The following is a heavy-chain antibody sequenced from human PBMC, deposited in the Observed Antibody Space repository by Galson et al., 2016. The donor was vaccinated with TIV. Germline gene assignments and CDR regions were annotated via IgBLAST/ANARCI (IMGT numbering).Heavy chain of an antibody. CDR3: AKDKKYCTVNSCYTSYHYYYYGIDV. V-gene: IGHV3-30*18. Sequence: LRLSCAASGFTFSSYGMHWVRQAPGKGLEWVAVVSYDGGNEYYAGSVKGRFTISRDNSKNTLYLQINSLRAVDTAVYYCAKDKKYCTVNSCYTSYHYYYYGIDVWGQGTTFTVSS. D-gene: IGHD2-2*02. CDR2: VSYDGGNE. J-gene: IGHJ6*02. CDR1: GFTFSSYG.